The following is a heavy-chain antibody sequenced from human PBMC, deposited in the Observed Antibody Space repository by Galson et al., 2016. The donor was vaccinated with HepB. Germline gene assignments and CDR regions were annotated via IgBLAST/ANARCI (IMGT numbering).Heavy chain of an antibody. CDR2: VYYTGST. CDR3: AGGFHTSSLT. Sequence: SETLSLTCTVSGDSVTNSVYNWGWIRQPPGKGLEWIGSVYYTGSTYYNPSLKSRVTISIDTSKTQFSLRLNSVTAADTAVYYCAGGFHTSSLTWGQGTLVTVSS. CDR1: GDSVTNSVYN. J-gene: IGHJ4*02. V-gene: IGHV4-39*01. D-gene: IGHD2-2*01.